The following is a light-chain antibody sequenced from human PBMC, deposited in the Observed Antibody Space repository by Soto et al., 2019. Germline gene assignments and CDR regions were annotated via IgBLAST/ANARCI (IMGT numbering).Light chain of an antibody. CDR1: QSVSSY. CDR2: DAS. V-gene: IGKV3-11*01. J-gene: IGKJ5*01. CDR3: QQRSNWPRVT. Sequence: EIVLTQSPATLSLSPGERATLSCRASQSVSSYLAWYQQKPGQAPRLLIYDASNRATGIPARFSGSVSGADFTLTSSSLEPEDFAVYYCQQRSNWPRVTFGQGTRLEIK.